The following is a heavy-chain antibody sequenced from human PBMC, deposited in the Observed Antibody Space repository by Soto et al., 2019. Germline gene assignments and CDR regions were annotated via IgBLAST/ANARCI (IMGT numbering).Heavy chain of an antibody. V-gene: IGHV4-59*01. CDR3: ARYYGSLNV. D-gene: IGHD3-3*01. CDR1: GGSINTDY. CDR2: IYHTGRA. J-gene: IGHJ6*02. Sequence: PSETLSLTCTVSGGSINTDYWSWIRQPPGKGLEWIGYIYHTGRANHNPSLKSRVTISIDTSKNQFSLKLNSVTAADTAVYYCARYYGSLNVWGEGTTVT.